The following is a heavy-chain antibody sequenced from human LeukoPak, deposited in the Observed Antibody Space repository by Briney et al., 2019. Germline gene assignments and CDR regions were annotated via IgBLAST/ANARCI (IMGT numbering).Heavy chain of an antibody. D-gene: IGHD3-16*02. CDR3: AKDLGLRVWGNYRPPAFDY. CDR2: ISVSGNT. V-gene: IGHV3-23*01. CDR1: GFTLSSYA. Sequence: GGSLRLSCAASGFTLSSYAMSWVRQAPGKGLEWVSAISVSGNTYHADSVKGRFTISRDSSKNTLYLQMNRLRAEDAAVYYCAKDLGLRVWGNYRPPAFDYWGQGTLVTVSS. J-gene: IGHJ4*02.